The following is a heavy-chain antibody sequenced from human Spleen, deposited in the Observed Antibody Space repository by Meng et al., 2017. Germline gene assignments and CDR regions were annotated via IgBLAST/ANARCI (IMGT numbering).Heavy chain of an antibody. CDR3: ASAMAGHEY. CDR2: ISNNGDT. V-gene: IGHV3-23*01. Sequence: GESLKISCRTSGFTFTSYGMGWVRQAPGKGLEWVATISNNGDTHYADSMTGRFIISRDDSKSTLYLQMNSLRAEDTAVYYCASAMAGHEYWGQGTLVTVSS. CDR1: GFTFTSYG. J-gene: IGHJ4*02. D-gene: IGHD6-19*01.